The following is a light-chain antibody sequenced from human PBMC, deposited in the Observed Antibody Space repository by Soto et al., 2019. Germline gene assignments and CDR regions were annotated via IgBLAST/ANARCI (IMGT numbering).Light chain of an antibody. V-gene: IGLV2-14*01. Sequence: QSALTQPASVSGSPGQSITITCTGTSSDIYAYNYVSWYQQHPGKAPKVVISGVNIRPSGVSSRFSGSKSGNTASLTISGLQAEDEAEYFCGSYAGRDTFVFATGTKLTVL. CDR2: GVN. J-gene: IGLJ1*01. CDR3: GSYAGRDTFV. CDR1: SSDIYAYNY.